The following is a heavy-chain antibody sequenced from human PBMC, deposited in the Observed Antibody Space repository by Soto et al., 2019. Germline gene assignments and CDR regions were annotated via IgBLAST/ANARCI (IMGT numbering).Heavy chain of an antibody. J-gene: IGHJ6*02. CDR1: GYTFTGYY. D-gene: IGHD6-13*01. Sequence: QVQLVQSGAEVKKPGASVKVSCKASGYTFTGYYMHWVRQAPGQVLEWMGWINPNSGGTNYAQKFQGWVTMTRDTSISTAYMELSRLRSDYTAVYYCARGAAAGNYYYYGMDVWGQGTTVTVSS. CDR3: ARGAAAGNYYYYGMDV. CDR2: INPNSGGT. V-gene: IGHV1-2*04.